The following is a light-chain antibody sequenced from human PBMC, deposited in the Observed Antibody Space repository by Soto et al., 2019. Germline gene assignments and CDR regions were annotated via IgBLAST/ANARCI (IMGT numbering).Light chain of an antibody. Sequence: QSALTQPRSVSGSPGQSVTISCTGTSSDVGGFNSVSWYQQHPGKARKLMIYDVNKRPSGVPDRFSGSKSGSTASLTISGLQAEDEADYYCCLYAGSYSYAFATGTKVTVL. CDR3: CLYAGSYSYA. CDR2: DVN. J-gene: IGLJ1*01. CDR1: SSDVGGFNS. V-gene: IGLV2-11*01.